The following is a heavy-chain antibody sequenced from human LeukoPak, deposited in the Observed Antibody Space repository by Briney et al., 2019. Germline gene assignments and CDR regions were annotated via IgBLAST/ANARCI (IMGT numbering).Heavy chain of an antibody. CDR1: GFTFSNAW. Sequence: TGGSLRLSCAASGFTFSNAWMSWVRQAPGKGLEWVANIKQDGSEKYYVDSVKGRFTISRDNAKNSLYLQMNSLRAEDTAVYYCARDCGIGIRFDYWGQGTLVTVSS. CDR2: IKQDGSEK. D-gene: IGHD3-10*01. J-gene: IGHJ4*02. CDR3: ARDCGIGIRFDY. V-gene: IGHV3-7*01.